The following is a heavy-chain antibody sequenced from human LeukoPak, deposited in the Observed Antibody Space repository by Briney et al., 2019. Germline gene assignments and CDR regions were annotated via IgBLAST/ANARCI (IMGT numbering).Heavy chain of an antibody. J-gene: IGHJ5*02. CDR2: IYYSGST. CDR1: GGSISSSSYS. CDR3: ARDRDRGILAAGWFEP. V-gene: IGHV4-39*07. Sequence: SETLSLTCTVSGGSISSSSYSWDWIRKPPGKGLEWIGNIYYSGSTYYNPSLKSRVTISVDTSKNQFSLKVSSVTAADTAVYYCARDRDRGILAAGWFEPWGQGTLVTVSS. D-gene: IGHD6-13*01.